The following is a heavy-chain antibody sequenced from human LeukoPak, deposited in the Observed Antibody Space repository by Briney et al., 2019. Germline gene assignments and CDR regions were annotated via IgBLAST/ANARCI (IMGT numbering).Heavy chain of an antibody. V-gene: IGHV1-2*06. CDR1: GYTFTSYD. CDR2: ISPNSGGT. D-gene: IGHD2-2*01. CDR3: ARQLETTSWFDY. J-gene: IGHJ4*02. Sequence: GASVKVSCKASGYTFTSYDINWVRLAPGQGLEWMGRISPNSGGTDYAQKFQGKVTMTRDASISTVYMDLNRLRSDDTAIYYRARQLETTSWFDYWGQGTLVIVSS.